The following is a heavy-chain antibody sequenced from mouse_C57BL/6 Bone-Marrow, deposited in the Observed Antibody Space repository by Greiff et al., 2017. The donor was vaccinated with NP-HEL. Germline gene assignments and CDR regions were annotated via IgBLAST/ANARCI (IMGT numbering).Heavy chain of an antibody. CDR3: ARGDDYDGDY. CDR2: IDPSDSYT. CDR1: GYTFTSYW. D-gene: IGHD2-4*01. V-gene: IGHV1-69*01. Sequence: VKLVESGAELVMPGASVKLSCKASGYTFTSYWMHWVKQRPGQGLEWIGEIDPSDSYTNYNQKFKGKSTLPVDKSSSTAYMQLSSLTSEDSAVYYCARGDDYDGDYWGQGTTLTVSS. J-gene: IGHJ2*01.